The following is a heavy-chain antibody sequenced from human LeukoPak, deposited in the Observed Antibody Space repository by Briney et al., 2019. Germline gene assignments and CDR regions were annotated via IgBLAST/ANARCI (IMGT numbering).Heavy chain of an antibody. CDR2: IYYSGST. CDR1: GGSISSSPYY. V-gene: IGHV4-39*02. CDR3: ARGLYDYVWGSYRPPFDY. J-gene: IGHJ4*02. D-gene: IGHD3-16*02. Sequence: SETLSLTCTVSGGSISSSPYYWGWIRQPPGKGLEWIGSIYYSGSTYYNPSLRSRVTISVDTSKNHFSLKLSSVTAADTAVYYCARGLYDYVWGSYRPPFDYWGQGTLVTVSS.